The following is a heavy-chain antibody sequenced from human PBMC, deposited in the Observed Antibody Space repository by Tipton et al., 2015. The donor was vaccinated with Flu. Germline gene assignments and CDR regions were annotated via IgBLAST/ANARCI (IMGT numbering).Heavy chain of an antibody. D-gene: IGHD5-12*01. V-gene: IGHV3-33*01. CDR1: GFTFSNYG. J-gene: IGHJ4*02. CDR3: AREGGSSGHAGYFDT. Sequence: SLRLSCAASGFTFSNYGFHWVRQAPGKGLEWVAAMWLEGRNEYYADSVKGRLTISRDNSKNTFYLQLNSLTSEDTAVYYCAREGGSSGHAGYFDTWGQGTLVTVSS. CDR2: MWLEGRNE.